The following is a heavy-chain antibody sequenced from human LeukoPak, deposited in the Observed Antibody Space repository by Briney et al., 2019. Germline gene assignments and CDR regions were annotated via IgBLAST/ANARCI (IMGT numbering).Heavy chain of an antibody. D-gene: IGHD3-22*01. CDR1: GDSISSGDYY. CDR2: ISSSGST. V-gene: IGHV4-61*02. CDR3: ARDFKGYYNSSGYWD. J-gene: IGHJ4*02. Sequence: SETLSLTCTVSGDSISSGDYYWSWIRQPAGKGLEWIGRISSSGSTNYNPSLKSRVTISVDTSKNQFSLKLSSVTAADTAVYYCARDFKGYYNSSGYWDWGQGTLVAVSS.